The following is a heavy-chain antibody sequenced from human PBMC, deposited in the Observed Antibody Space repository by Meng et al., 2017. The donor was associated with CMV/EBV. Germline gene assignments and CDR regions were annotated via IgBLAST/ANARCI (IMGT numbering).Heavy chain of an antibody. D-gene: IGHD1-26*01. Sequence: EVQLVESGGTLVQPGGSLRLSCGVSGFTVRNYWMHWVRQRSGKGLEWVSRIDNNDGRSTSYADSVRGRFTISRDNAKNTLYLQMDNLRVEDTAVYYCARGVAESLGWEMGYWGQGTLVTVSS. CDR3: ARGVAESLGWEMGY. CDR2: IDNNDGRST. V-gene: IGHV3-74*01. CDR1: GFTVRNYW. J-gene: IGHJ4*02.